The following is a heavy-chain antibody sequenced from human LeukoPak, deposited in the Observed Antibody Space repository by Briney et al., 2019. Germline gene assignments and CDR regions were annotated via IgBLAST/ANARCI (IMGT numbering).Heavy chain of an antibody. CDR3: ASRNLYDFWSGYWSP. Sequence: SETLSLTCTVSGGSISSSSYYWGWLRQPPGKGLEWIGSIYYSGSTYYNPSLKSRVTISVDTSRNQFSLKLRSVTAADTAVYYCASRNLYDFWSGYWSPWGQGTLVTVSS. J-gene: IGHJ5*02. V-gene: IGHV4-39*01. CDR2: IYYSGST. CDR1: GGSISSSSYY. D-gene: IGHD3-3*01.